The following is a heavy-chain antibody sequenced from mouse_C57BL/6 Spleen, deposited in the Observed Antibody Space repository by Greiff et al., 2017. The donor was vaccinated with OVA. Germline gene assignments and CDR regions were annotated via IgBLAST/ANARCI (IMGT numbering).Heavy chain of an antibody. V-gene: IGHV5-17*01. J-gene: IGHJ2*01. D-gene: IGHD2-4*01. CDR2: ISSGSSTI. Sequence: DVHLVESGGGLVKPGGSLKLSCAASGFTFSDYGMHWVRQAPEKGLEWVAYISSGSSTIYYADTVQCRFTIYRDNAKNTLFLQMTSLRSKDTAMYYCARITTSLHFDYWGQGTTLTVSS. CDR3: ARITTSLHFDY. CDR1: GFTFSDYG.